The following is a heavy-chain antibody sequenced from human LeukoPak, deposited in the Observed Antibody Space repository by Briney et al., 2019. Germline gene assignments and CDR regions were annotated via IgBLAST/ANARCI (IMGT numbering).Heavy chain of an antibody. CDR1: GFTFSSYS. D-gene: IGHD6-13*01. J-gene: IGHJ4*02. Sequence: GGSLRLSCVASGFTFSSYSMNWVRQAPGKGLEWVSSISSSSSYIYYADSVKGRFTISRDNSKNTLYLQMNSLRAEDTAVYYCAKDRNMQAAAGFLDYWGQGTLVTVSS. CDR3: AKDRNMQAAAGFLDY. CDR2: ISSSSSYI. V-gene: IGHV3-21*01.